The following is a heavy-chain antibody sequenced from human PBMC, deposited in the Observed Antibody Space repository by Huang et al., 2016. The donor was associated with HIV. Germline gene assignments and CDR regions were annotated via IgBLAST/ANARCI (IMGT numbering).Heavy chain of an antibody. J-gene: IGHJ4*02. CDR3: AREYYYDNSGYYFDY. Sequence: QVQLVQSGAEVKKPGSSVKVSCKASGGTFTTYTTTWVRQAPGQGLEWMGGIIPILGTPNYAQKCQGRVTITADESTSTAYMELSSLRSEDTAVYYCAREYYYDNSGYYFDYWGQGTLVTVSS. V-gene: IGHV1-69*13. CDR2: IIPILGTP. CDR1: GGTFTTYT. D-gene: IGHD3-22*01.